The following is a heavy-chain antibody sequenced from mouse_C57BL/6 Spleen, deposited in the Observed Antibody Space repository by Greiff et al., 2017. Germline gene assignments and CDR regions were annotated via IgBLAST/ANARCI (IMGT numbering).Heavy chain of an antibody. CDR2: ISDGGSYT. CDR1: GFTFSSYA. V-gene: IGHV5-4*03. Sequence: EVKVVESGGGLVKPGGSLKLSCAASGFTFSSYAMSWVRQTPEKRLEWVATISDGGSYTYYPDNVKGRFTISRDNAKNNLYLQMSHLKSEDTAMYYCARVYDYDEGYYYAMDYWGQGTSVTVSS. D-gene: IGHD2-4*01. J-gene: IGHJ4*01. CDR3: ARVYDYDEGYYYAMDY.